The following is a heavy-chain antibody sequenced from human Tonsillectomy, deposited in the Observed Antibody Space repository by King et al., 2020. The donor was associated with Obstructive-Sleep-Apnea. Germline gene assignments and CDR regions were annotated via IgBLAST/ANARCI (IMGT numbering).Heavy chain of an antibody. CDR3: ARRRRPSYYDFWSGYYGNWFDP. Sequence: HVQLQQWGAGLLKPSETLSLTCAVYGGSFSGYYWSWIRQPPGKGLEWIGEINHSGSTHYNPSLKSRVTISVDTSKHPFSLKLSSVTAADTAVYYCARRRRPSYYDFWSGYYGNWFDPWGQGTLVTVSS. V-gene: IGHV4-34*01. D-gene: IGHD3-3*01. CDR1: GGSFSGYY. CDR2: INHSGST. J-gene: IGHJ5*02.